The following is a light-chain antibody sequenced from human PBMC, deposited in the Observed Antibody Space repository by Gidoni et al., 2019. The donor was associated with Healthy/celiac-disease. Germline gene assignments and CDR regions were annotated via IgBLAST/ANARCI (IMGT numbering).Light chain of an antibody. J-gene: IGLJ2*01. V-gene: IGLV3-19*01. CDR2: GKN. Sequence: SSELTHDTAVSVALGQTVRITCQGDSLRSYYASWYQQKPGQAPVLVIYGKNNRPSGIPDRFSGSSSGNTASLTITGAQAEDEADYYCNSRDSSGNHLEVFGGGTKLTVL. CDR1: SLRSYY. CDR3: NSRDSSGNHLEV.